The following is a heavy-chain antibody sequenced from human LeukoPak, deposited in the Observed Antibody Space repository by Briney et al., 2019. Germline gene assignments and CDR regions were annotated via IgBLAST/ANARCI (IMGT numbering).Heavy chain of an antibody. J-gene: IGHJ4*02. CDR3: ARDDADCSGGSCLDY. Sequence: ASVKVSCKTSGYTFTSYGLGWVRQAPGQGLEWMGWVSTYDGSTNYAPTLQGRVTMTTHTSTSTTYMELSRLRSDDTAVYYCARDDADCSGGSCLDYWGQGTLVTVSS. V-gene: IGHV1-18*01. D-gene: IGHD2-15*01. CDR1: GYTFTSYG. CDR2: VSTYDGST.